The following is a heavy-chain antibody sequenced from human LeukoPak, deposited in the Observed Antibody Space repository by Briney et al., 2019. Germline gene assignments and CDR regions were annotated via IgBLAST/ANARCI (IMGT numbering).Heavy chain of an antibody. J-gene: IGHJ4*02. CDR1: GLTVSKNY. CDR3: GRGLKYSAGSYYFAY. V-gene: IGHV3-53*01. D-gene: IGHD6-19*01. CDR2: IYSGGRT. Sequence: GCSLTLSRARSGLTVSKNYMKWVRPAPGNALEWVAVIYSGGRTYYAVSVQGRFTISSDNCKNTQDLQMTNLKAGDTAGYACGRGLKYSAGSYYFAYWGEGNLVSVSS.